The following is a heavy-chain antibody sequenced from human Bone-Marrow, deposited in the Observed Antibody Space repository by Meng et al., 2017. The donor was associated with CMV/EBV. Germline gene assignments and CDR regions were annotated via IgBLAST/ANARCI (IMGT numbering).Heavy chain of an antibody. CDR3: ARDDGSTWAIPY. V-gene: IGHV3-7*01. J-gene: IGHJ1*01. CDR1: GFPFGSYW. D-gene: IGHD2-2*01. Sequence: GESLKISCAASGFPFGSYWMTWVRQAPGKGLEWVANIKEDGSDNYHAVSVAGRFTIYRDNAKKSLFLQMNSLRVEDTAVYYCARDDGSTWAIPYWGQGTLVTVSS. CDR2: IKEDGSDN.